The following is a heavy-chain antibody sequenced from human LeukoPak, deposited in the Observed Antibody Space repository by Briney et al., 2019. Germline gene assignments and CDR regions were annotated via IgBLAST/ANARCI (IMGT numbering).Heavy chain of an antibody. CDR3: ARRGRVEYSSSSYAFDI. J-gene: IGHJ3*02. D-gene: IGHD6-6*01. Sequence: SETLSLTCTVSGGSISSSSYYWGWLRQPPGRGLEWIGNIYYSGSTYYNPSLKSRVTISVDTSKNQLSLKLSSVTAADTAVYYCARRGRVEYSSSSYAFDIWGQGTMVTISS. CDR2: IYYSGST. V-gene: IGHV4-39*01. CDR1: GGSISSSSYY.